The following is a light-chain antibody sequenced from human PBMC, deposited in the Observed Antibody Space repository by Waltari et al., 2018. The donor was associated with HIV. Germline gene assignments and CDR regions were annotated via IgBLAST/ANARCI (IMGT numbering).Light chain of an antibody. CDR1: SSKIGNNY. Sequence: QSVLTQPPSASGTPGQRITISCSGSSSKIGNNYVHWYQHLPGTAPKLLSDRNNRGASGVPDRCSGSKSGTSASLAISGLRSEDEADYYCVTWADRSSGPVVFGGGTKVTVL. V-gene: IGLV1-47*01. J-gene: IGLJ2*01. CDR2: RNN. CDR3: VTWADRSSGPVV.